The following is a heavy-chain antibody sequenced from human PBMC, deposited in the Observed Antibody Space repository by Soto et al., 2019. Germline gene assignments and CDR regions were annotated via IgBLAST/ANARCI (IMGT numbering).Heavy chain of an antibody. CDR2: ISYDGSNK. CDR3: AKLGERWRYQGIRFLEWLHGPFDY. D-gene: IGHD3-3*01. CDR1: GFTFSSYG. J-gene: IGHJ4*02. Sequence: GGSLRLSCAASGFTFSSYGMHWVRQAPGKGLEWVAVISYDGSNKYYADSVKGRFTISRDNSKNTLYLQMNSLRAEDTAVYYCAKLGERWRYQGIRFLEWLHGPFDYWGQGTLVTVSS. V-gene: IGHV3-30*18.